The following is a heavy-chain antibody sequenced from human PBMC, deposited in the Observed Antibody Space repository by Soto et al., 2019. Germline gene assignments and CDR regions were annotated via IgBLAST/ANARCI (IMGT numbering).Heavy chain of an antibody. CDR1: GFTFTSSA. CDR3: AAQSSSRYYYYGMDV. J-gene: IGHJ6*02. CDR2: IVVGSGNT. D-gene: IGHD6-6*01. V-gene: IGHV1-58*01. Sequence: SVKVSCKASGFTFTSSAVQWVRQARGQRLEWIGWIVVGSGNTNYAQKFQERVTITRDMPTSTAYMELSSLRSEDTAVYYCAAQSSSRYYYYGMDVWGQGXTVTVYS.